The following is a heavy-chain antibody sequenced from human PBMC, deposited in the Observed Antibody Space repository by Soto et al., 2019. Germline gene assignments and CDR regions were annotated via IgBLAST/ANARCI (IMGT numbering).Heavy chain of an antibody. CDR3: ARGYSGYYYYMDV. Sequence: SETLSLTCAVYGGSFSGYYWSWIRQPPGKGLEWIGEINHSGSTNYNPSLKSRVTISVDTSKNQFSLKLSSVTAADTAVYYCARGYSGYYYYMDVWGKGTTVTVSS. J-gene: IGHJ6*03. CDR2: INHSGST. V-gene: IGHV4-34*01. CDR1: GGSFSGYY. D-gene: IGHD5-12*01.